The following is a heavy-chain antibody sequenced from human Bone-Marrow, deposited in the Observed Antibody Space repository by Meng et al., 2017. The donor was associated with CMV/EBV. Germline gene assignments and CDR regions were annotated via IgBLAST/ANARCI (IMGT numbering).Heavy chain of an antibody. D-gene: IGHD2-15*01. CDR2: IKSKTDGGTT. V-gene: IGHV3-15*01. CDR3: ARDLRIGACSGDTCYRVLDS. J-gene: IGHJ5*01. CDR1: GFTFSNAW. Sequence: GGSLRLSCAASGFTFSNAWMSWVRQAPGKGLEWVGRIKSKTDGGTTDYAAPVKGRFTISRDNAKNSLYLQMNSLRAEDTAVYYCARDLRIGACSGDTCYRVLDSWGQGTLVTVSS.